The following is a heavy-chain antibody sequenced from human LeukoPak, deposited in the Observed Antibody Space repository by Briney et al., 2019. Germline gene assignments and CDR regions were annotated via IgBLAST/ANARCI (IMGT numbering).Heavy chain of an antibody. V-gene: IGHV1-18*01. CDR3: ARTSTYLLPMRNYYMDV. CDR1: GYTFTSYG. J-gene: IGHJ6*03. Sequence: GASVKVSCKASGYTFTSYGISWVRQAPGQGLEWMGWISAYNGNTNYAQKLQGRVTMTTDTSTSTAYMELRSLRSDDTAVYYCARTSTYLLPMRNYYMDVWGKGTTVTVSS. CDR2: ISAYNGNT.